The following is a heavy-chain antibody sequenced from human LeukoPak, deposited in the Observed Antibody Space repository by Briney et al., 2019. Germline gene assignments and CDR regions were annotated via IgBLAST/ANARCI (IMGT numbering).Heavy chain of an antibody. D-gene: IGHD6-13*01. V-gene: IGHV3-53*01. CDR1: GFTVSSNY. Sequence: GGSLRLSCAASGFTVSSNYMSWVRQAPGKGLEWVSVIYSGGSTYYADSVKGRFTISRDNSKNTLYLHMNSLRAEDTAVYYCARAYSSSWNNWFDPWGQGTLVTVSS. J-gene: IGHJ5*02. CDR2: IYSGGST. CDR3: ARAYSSSWNNWFDP.